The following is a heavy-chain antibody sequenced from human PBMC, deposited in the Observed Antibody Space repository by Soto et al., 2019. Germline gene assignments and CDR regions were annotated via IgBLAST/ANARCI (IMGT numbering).Heavy chain of an antibody. J-gene: IGHJ5*02. CDR3: ARERDGSINWFDP. CDR1: GGTISSYA. D-gene: IGHD2-15*01. V-gene: IGHV4-59*01. CDR2: IYYSGST. Sequence: PSGTLSLTCAVSGGTISSYAWSWFRQPPGKGLEWIGYIYYSGSTNYTPSLKSRVTISVDTSKNQFSLKLSSVTAADTAVYYCARERDGSINWFDPWGQGTLVTVSS.